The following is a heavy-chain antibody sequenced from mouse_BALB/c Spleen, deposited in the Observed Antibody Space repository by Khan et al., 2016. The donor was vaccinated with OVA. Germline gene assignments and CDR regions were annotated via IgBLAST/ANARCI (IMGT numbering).Heavy chain of an antibody. V-gene: IGHV3-2*02. D-gene: IGHD1-1*01. CDR2: ISYSGNT. CDR1: GYSIASDYA. CDR3: ARVYGGDFDY. J-gene: IGHJ2*01. Sequence: VQLQESGPGLVKPSQSLSLTCTVTGYSIASDYAWNWIRQFPGNKLEWMGFISYSGNTNYNPSLHSRISITRDTSKNQFFLQLNSVTSEDTATYYCARVYGGDFDYWGQGTTLTVAS.